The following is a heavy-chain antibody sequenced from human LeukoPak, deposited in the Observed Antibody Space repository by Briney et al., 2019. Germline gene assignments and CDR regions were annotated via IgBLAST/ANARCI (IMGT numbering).Heavy chain of an antibody. J-gene: IGHJ6*03. CDR2: INHSGST. V-gene: IGHV4-34*01. D-gene: IGHD5-12*01. CDR3: ARGRSGYDYLTNYYYYYMDV. Sequence: SETLYLTCAVYGGSFSGYYWSWIRQPPGKGLEWIGEINHSGSTNYNPSLKSRVTISVDTSKNQFSLKLSSVTAADTAVYYCARGRSGYDYLTNYYYYYMDVWGKGTTVTVSS. CDR1: GGSFSGYY.